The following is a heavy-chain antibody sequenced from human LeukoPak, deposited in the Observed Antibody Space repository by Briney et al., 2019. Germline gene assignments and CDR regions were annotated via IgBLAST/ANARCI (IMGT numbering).Heavy chain of an antibody. CDR3: ARDSRWYNGRSYDEGIDY. D-gene: IGHD1-26*01. Sequence: GGSLRLSCTGSGFTFSGYWMHWVRQAPGKGLVWVSRINSDGSDMSYADSVKGRFTISRDNAKNTVYLQMNSLRAEDTAVYYCARDSRWYNGRSYDEGIDYWGQGTLVTVSS. V-gene: IGHV3-74*01. CDR1: GFTFSGYW. J-gene: IGHJ4*02. CDR2: INSDGSDM.